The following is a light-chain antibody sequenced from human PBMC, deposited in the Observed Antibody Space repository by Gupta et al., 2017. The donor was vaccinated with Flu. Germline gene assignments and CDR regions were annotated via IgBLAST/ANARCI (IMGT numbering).Light chain of an antibody. V-gene: IGKV2-28*01. CDR1: QSLLQSDGHDY. Sequence: DIVMTPSPLSLPFTPGEPASISCRSTQSLLQSDGHDYLAWFLHKPGQSPRLLIDLGSSRASGVHDRSSGRGAGKDFTMKSSRVEDEDVGVYYCMQFLQTPYTFGQGTKLDIK. J-gene: IGKJ2*01. CDR3: MQFLQTPYT. CDR2: LGS.